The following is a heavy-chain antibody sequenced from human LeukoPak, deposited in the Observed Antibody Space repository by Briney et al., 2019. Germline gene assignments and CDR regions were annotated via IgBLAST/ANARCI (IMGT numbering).Heavy chain of an antibody. CDR1: GYTFTSYD. CDR3: ARSTYYDILTGFFGAFDI. Sequence: ASVKVSCKASGYTFTSYDINWVRQATGQGLEWMGWMNPNSGNTGYAQKFQGRVTMTRNTSISTAYMELSSLRSEDTAVYYCARSTYYDILTGFFGAFDIWGQGTMATVSS. CDR2: MNPNSGNT. J-gene: IGHJ3*02. D-gene: IGHD3-9*01. V-gene: IGHV1-8*01.